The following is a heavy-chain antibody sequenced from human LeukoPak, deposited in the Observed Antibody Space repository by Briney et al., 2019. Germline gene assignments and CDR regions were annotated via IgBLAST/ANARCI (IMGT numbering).Heavy chain of an antibody. CDR3: ARGGSMDYAFDI. Sequence: SQTLSPTCTVSGGSTSSGSYYWSWIRQPAGKGLEWIGRIYTSGSTNYNPSLKSRVTISVDTSKNQFSLKLSSVTAADTAVYYCARGGSMDYAFDIWGQGTMVTVSS. CDR2: IYTSGST. V-gene: IGHV4-61*02. CDR1: GGSTSSGSYY. J-gene: IGHJ3*02. D-gene: IGHD2-2*01.